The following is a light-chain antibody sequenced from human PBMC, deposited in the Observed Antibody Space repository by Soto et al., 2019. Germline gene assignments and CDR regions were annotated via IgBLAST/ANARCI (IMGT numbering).Light chain of an antibody. CDR2: GAS. V-gene: IGKV3-20*01. CDR3: QQYGSSPWT. J-gene: IGKJ1*01. CDR1: QSVSSSY. Sequence: EIVLTQSPGTLSLSPGERATLSCRASQSVSSSYLAWYQQKPGQAPRLLLYGASSRATGIPDRFSGSGSGTDFTLTISRLEPEDFAVYYCQQYGSSPWTFGQGTKVDI.